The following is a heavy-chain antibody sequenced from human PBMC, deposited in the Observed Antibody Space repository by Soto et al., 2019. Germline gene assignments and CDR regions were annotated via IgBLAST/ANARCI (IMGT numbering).Heavy chain of an antibody. CDR1: GFTFSNYG. CDR2: ISGSEGTT. J-gene: IGHJ4*02. Sequence: GGSLRLSCAGSGFTFSNYGMSWLRQAPGKGLEWISAISGSEGTTYYRDSVKGRFIISRDNAKNSLYLQMNSLRAEDTALYFCARAPGYYGDFFDYWGQGT. D-gene: IGHD4-17*01. V-gene: IGHV3-23*01. CDR3: ARAPGYYGDFFDY.